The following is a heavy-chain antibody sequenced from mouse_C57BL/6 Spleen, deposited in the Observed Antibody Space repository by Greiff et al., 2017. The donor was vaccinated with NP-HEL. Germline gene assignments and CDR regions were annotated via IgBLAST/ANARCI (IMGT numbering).Heavy chain of an antibody. D-gene: IGHD1-1*01. Sequence: EVQLVESGGDLVKPGGSLKLSCAASGFTFSSYGMSWVRQTPDKRLEWVATISSGGSYTYYPDSVKGRFTISRDNAKNTLYLQMSSLKSEDTAMYYCARHGITTVVAYPYFDYWGQGTTLTVSS. V-gene: IGHV5-6*01. CDR2: ISSGGSYT. CDR3: ARHGITTVVAYPYFDY. J-gene: IGHJ2*01. CDR1: GFTFSSYG.